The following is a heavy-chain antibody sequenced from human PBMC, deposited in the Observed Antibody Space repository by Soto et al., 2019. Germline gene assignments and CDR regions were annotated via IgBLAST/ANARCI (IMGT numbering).Heavy chain of an antibody. Sequence: RRLSCAASGFNFSSFGMHWIRQAPGKGLERVALMSYDGSRKYYQDSLKGRFTISRDKSKNTLYLLMSSLRVEDTAVYYCAKDRGWSSADLESWGQGTLVAVSS. D-gene: IGHD6-19*01. CDR3: AKDRGWSSADLES. CDR2: MSYDGSRK. CDR1: GFNFSSFG. J-gene: IGHJ1*01. V-gene: IGHV3-30*18.